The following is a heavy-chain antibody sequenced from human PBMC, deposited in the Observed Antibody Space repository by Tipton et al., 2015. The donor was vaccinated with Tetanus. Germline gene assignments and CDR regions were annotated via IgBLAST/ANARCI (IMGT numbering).Heavy chain of an antibody. CDR2: IYPGDSDA. CDR3: ARLPKHYSASGST. J-gene: IGHJ5*02. V-gene: IGHV5-51*01. CDR1: GHNSRSYW. Sequence: QSGPEVKKPGESLKISCKASGHNSRSYWVSWVRQMPGKGLGWMGIIYPGDSDATYNPSFQGQVTISADKSISTAYLQWTSLKPSDTAIYFCARLPKHYSASGSTWGQGTQVTVSS. D-gene: IGHD3-10*01.